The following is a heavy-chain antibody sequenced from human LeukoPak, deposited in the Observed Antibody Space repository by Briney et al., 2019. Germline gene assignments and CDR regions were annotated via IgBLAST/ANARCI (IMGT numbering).Heavy chain of an antibody. CDR2: INPNSGGT. CDR1: GYTFTGYY. J-gene: IGHJ4*02. V-gene: IGHV1-2*04. D-gene: IGHD5-12*01. Sequence: ASVKVSCKASGYTFTGYYMHWVRQAPGQGLEWMGWINPNSGGTNYAQKFQGWVTMTRDTSISTAYMELSRLRSDDTAVYYCARGRVWGGYDLIQLFDYWGQGTLVTVSS. CDR3: ARGRVWGGYDLIQLFDY.